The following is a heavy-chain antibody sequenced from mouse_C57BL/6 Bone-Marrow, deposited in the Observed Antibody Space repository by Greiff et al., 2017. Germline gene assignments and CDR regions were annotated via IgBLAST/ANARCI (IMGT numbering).Heavy chain of an antibody. V-gene: IGHV14-4*01. CDR2: IDPENGDT. D-gene: IGHD1-1*01. Sequence: EVQLQQSGAELVRPGASVKLSCTASGFNIKDDYMHWVKQRPEQGLEWIGWIDPENGDTEYASKFQGKATITADTSSNTAYLQLSSLPSEDTAVYYCTPDYYGSWAWFAYWGQGTLVTVSA. J-gene: IGHJ3*01. CDR3: TPDYYGSWAWFAY. CDR1: GFNIKDDY.